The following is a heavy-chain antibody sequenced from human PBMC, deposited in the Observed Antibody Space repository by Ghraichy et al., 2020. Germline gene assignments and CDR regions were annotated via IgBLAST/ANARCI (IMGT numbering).Heavy chain of an antibody. CDR2: INHSGST. D-gene: IGHD3-22*01. CDR3: ASGSYYDSSGYYPHFDY. CDR1: GGSFSGYY. V-gene: IGHV4-34*01. Sequence: SETLSLTCAVYGGSFSGYYWSWIRQPPGKGLEWIGEINHSGSTNYNPSLKSRVTISVDTSKNQFSLKLSSVTAADTAVYYCASGSYYDSSGYYPHFDYWGQGTLVTVS. J-gene: IGHJ4*02.